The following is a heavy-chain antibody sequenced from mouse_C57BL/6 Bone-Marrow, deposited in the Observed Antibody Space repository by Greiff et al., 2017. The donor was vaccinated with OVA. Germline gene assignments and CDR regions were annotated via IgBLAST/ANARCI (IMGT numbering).Heavy chain of an antibody. V-gene: IGHV5-4*01. CDR2: ISDGGSYT. CDR1: GFTFSSYA. J-gene: IGHJ4*01. D-gene: IGHD1-1*01. CDR3: ARDITTVVARAMDY. Sequence: EVMLVESGGGLVKPGGSLKLSCAASGFTFSSYAMSWVRQTPEKRLEWVATISDGGSYTYYPDNVKGRFTISRDNAKNNLYLQMSHLKSEDTAMYYCARDITTVVARAMDYWGQGTSVTVSS.